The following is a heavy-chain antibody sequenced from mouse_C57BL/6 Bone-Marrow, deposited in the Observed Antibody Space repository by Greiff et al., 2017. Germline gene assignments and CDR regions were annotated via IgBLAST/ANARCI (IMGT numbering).Heavy chain of an antibody. CDR2: ISNLAYSI. V-gene: IGHV5-15*01. Sequence: EVKVVESGGGLVQPGGSLKLSCAASGFTFSDYGMAWVRQAPRKGPEWVAFISNLAYSIYYADTVTGRFTISRENAKNTLYLEMSSLRSEDTAMYYSASLYWDENSFDYWGQGTTLTVSS. D-gene: IGHD4-1*01. J-gene: IGHJ2*01. CDR3: ASLYWDENSFDY. CDR1: GFTFSDYG.